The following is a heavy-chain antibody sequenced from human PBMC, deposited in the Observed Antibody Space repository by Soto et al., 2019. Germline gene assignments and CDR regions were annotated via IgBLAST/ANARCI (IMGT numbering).Heavy chain of an antibody. Sequence: PGGSLRLSCAASGFIFRSFWTSWVRQAPGKGLEWVANINHGGSDKYYVDPVKGRFTISRDNAKNSLFLEMNSLRVEDTAVYFCARYFDWVYDYWGQGTLVTVSS. CDR2: INHGGSDK. J-gene: IGHJ4*02. CDR3: ARYFDWVYDY. CDR1: GFIFRSFW. D-gene: IGHD3-9*01. V-gene: IGHV3-7*01.